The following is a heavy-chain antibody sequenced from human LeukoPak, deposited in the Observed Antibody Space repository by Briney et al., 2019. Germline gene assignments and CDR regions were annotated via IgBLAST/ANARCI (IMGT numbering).Heavy chain of an antibody. J-gene: IGHJ4*02. D-gene: IGHD6-19*01. V-gene: IGHV3-48*01. Sequence: PGGSLRLSCAASGFTFSSYSMNWVRQAPGKGLEWVSYISTSSSFINYADSVKGRFTISRDNSKNTLYLQMNSPRAEDTAVYYCANNGGVAVAGSFDNWGQGTLVTVSS. CDR1: GFTFSSYS. CDR2: ISTSSSFI. CDR3: ANNGGVAVAGSFDN.